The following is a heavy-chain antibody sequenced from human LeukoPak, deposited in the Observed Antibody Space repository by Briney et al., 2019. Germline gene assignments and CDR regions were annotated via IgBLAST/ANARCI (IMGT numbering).Heavy chain of an antibody. CDR3: ARNGWLDY. Sequence: GGSLRLSCAASGFTFSSYSMNWVRQAPGKGLEWVSYISSSAGAIYYADSVKGRFTISRDNARNSLYLQMNSLRVEDTAVYYCARNGWLDYWGQGTLVTVSS. J-gene: IGHJ4*02. V-gene: IGHV3-48*04. D-gene: IGHD2-15*01. CDR1: GFTFSSYS. CDR2: ISSSAGAI.